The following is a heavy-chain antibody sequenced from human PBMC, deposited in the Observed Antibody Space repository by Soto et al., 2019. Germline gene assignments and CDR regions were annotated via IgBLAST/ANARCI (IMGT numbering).Heavy chain of an antibody. V-gene: IGHV3-30*18. CDR3: AKDRRAAAGQYYYYGMDV. Sequence: GGSLRLSCAASGFTVSSNYMSWVRQAPGKGLEWVAVISYDGSNKYYADSVKGRFTISRDNSKNTLYLQMNSLRAEDTAVYYCAKDRRAAAGQYYYYGMDVWGQGTTVTVSS. CDR2: ISYDGSNK. J-gene: IGHJ6*02. CDR1: GFTVSSNY. D-gene: IGHD6-13*01.